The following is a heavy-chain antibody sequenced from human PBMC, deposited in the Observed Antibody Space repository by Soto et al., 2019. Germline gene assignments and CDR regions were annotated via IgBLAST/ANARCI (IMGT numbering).Heavy chain of an antibody. Sequence: GSLRLSCAASGFTFSNAWMSWVRQAPGKGLEWVGRIKSKTDGGTTDYAAPVKGRFTISRDDSKNTLYLQMNSLKTEDTAVYYCTTAYDYGDYDGAFDIWGQGTMVTVSS. V-gene: IGHV3-15*01. J-gene: IGHJ3*02. CDR3: TTAYDYGDYDGAFDI. D-gene: IGHD4-17*01. CDR1: GFTFSNAW. CDR2: IKSKTDGGTT.